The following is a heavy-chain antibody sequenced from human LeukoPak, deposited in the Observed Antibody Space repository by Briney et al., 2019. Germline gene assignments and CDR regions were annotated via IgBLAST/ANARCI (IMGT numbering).Heavy chain of an antibody. Sequence: SETLSLTCAVSGYSISSGYYWGWIRQPPGKGLEWIGSIYHSGSTYYNPSLKSRVTISVDTSKNQFSLKLSSVTAADTAVYYCAGYSSGFDYWGQGTLVTVSS. J-gene: IGHJ4*02. CDR2: IYHSGST. CDR1: GYSISSGYY. D-gene: IGHD6-19*01. V-gene: IGHV4-38-2*01. CDR3: AGYSSGFDY.